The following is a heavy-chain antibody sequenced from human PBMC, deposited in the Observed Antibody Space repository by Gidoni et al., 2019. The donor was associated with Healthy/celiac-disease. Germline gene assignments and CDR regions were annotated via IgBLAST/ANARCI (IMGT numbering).Heavy chain of an antibody. CDR3: ARAKYYYGSGSGTFDY. D-gene: IGHD3-10*01. CDR2: IYSGGST. Sequence: EVQLVESGGGLIQPGGSLRLSCAASGFTVSSNYMSWVRQAPGKGLEWVSVIYSGGSTYYADSVKGRFTISRDNSKNTLYLQMNSLRAEDTAVYYCARAKYYYGSGSGTFDYWGQGTLVTVSS. J-gene: IGHJ4*02. CDR1: GFTVSSNY. V-gene: IGHV3-53*01.